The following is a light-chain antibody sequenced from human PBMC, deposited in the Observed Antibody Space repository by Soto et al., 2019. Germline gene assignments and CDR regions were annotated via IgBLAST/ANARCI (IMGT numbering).Light chain of an antibody. J-gene: IGKJ1*01. CDR3: QQFYNYPRT. Sequence: AIRMTHSPSSFSASTGARVSITCRATQDIGTYLAWYQQIPGKAPKLLIYDASTLQTGVPSRFSGSGSGTDFTLTISYLQSEDFGTYYCQQFYNYPRTFGQGTKVDIK. CDR2: DAS. CDR1: QDIGTY. V-gene: IGKV1-8*01.